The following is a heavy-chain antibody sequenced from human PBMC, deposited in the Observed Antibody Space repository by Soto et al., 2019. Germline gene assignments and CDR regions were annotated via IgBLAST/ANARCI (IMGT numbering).Heavy chain of an antibody. D-gene: IGHD5-12*01. CDR2: ITANGGRT. V-gene: IGHV3-23*01. Sequence: GGSLRLSCAASAFTFSNYAMSWVRQAPGKGLEWVSGITANGGRTYYAASVKGRFTISTDNSKNTLFLQMNSLRAEDSAVYYCAKGFNSGYIEVIDYWGQGTLVTVSS. CDR3: AKGFNSGYIEVIDY. J-gene: IGHJ4*01. CDR1: AFTFSNYA.